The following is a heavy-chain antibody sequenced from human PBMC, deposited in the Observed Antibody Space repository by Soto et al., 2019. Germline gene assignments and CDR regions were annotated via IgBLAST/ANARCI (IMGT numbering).Heavy chain of an antibody. D-gene: IGHD1-20*01. CDR2: FSSTGST. J-gene: IGHJ4*02. CDR3: ARGGGSPYNNHGLAF. CDR1: GASITHYY. Sequence: SETLSLTCAVSGASITHYYWDWIRQSPGKGLEWIVSFSSTGSTVYNPSLGSRVTISLDTSKNQFSLTLNSVTAADTAVYYCARGGGSPYNNHGLAFWGKGTLVTVP. V-gene: IGHV4-59*01.